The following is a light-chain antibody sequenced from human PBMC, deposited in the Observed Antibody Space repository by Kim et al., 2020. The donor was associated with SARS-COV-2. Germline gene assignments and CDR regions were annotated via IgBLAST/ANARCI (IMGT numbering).Light chain of an antibody. CDR1: NHRGNY. CDR3: SSRDSNDNQLV. J-gene: IGLJ2*01. CDR2: GEN. Sequence: ALGQTVRITSHEDNHRGNYASWCHQRPGQDPVLVIYGENNRPSGIPDRFSGSTSGNTASLTITGAQAEDEADYYCSSRDSNDNQLVFGGGTQLTVL. V-gene: IGLV3-19*01.